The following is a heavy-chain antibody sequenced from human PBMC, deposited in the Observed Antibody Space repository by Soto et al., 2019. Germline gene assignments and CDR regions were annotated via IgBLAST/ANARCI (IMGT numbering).Heavy chain of an antibody. Sequence: SETLSLTCTVSGGSISSGDYYWSWIRQPPGKGLEWIGYIYYSGSTYYNPSLKSRVTISVDTSKNHFSLKLISVTTADTAVYFCAREGNLGRWIQPLDSWGQGTLVTVSS. V-gene: IGHV4-30-4*02. D-gene: IGHD2-2*03. CDR1: GGSISSGDYY. J-gene: IGHJ4*02. CDR2: IYYSGST. CDR3: AREGNLGRWIQPLDS.